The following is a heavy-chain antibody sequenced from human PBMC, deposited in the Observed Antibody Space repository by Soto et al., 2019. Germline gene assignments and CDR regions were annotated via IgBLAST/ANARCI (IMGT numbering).Heavy chain of an antibody. CDR3: ARDTGYDHDPFDI. CDR2: INPTGSMT. Sequence: GASVKVSCKASGYSFITSYYMHWVRQAPGQGLEWMGIINPTGSMTKYSQRFQGRLTMTRDTSTSTDYMELTTLTSEDTAVYFCARDTGYDHDPFDIWGQGTMVTVSS. V-gene: IGHV1-46*01. CDR1: GYSFITSYY. D-gene: IGHD5-12*01. J-gene: IGHJ3*02.